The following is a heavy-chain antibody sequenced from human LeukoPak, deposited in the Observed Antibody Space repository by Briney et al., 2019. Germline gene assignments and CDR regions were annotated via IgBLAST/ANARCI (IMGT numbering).Heavy chain of an antibody. J-gene: IGHJ5*02. CDR2: ISHSGST. CDR1: GGSFSGYY. D-gene: IGHD2-15*01. V-gene: IGHV4-34*01. CDR3: ARGRGYCSGGSCYSRRPNWFDP. Sequence: SETLSLTCAVYGGSFSGYYWSWIRQPPGKGLEWIGEISHSGSTNYNPSLKSRVTISVDTSKNQFSLKLSSVTAADTAVYYCARGRGYCSGGSCYSRRPNWFDPWGQGTLVTVSS.